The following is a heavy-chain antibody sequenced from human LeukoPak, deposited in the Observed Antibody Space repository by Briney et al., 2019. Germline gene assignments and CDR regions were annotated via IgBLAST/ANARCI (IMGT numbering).Heavy chain of an antibody. CDR3: AKDQGYSGYDPLDY. CDR2: IYSGGST. D-gene: IGHD5-12*01. Sequence: GGSLRLSCAASGFTVSSNYMSWDRQAPGKGLEWVSVIYSGGSTYYADSVKGRFTISRDNSKNTLYLQMNSLRAEDTAVYYCAKDQGYSGYDPLDYWGQGTLVTVSS. CDR1: GFTVSSNY. V-gene: IGHV3-66*01. J-gene: IGHJ4*02.